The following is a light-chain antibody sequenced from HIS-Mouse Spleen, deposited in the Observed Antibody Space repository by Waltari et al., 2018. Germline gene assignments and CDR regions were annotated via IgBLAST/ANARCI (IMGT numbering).Light chain of an antibody. CDR1: QGISNY. J-gene: IGKJ1*01. V-gene: IGKV1-27*01. CDR3: QKYNSAPRT. CDR2: AAS. Sequence: DIQMTLSPSSLSASGGDRVTITCRASQGISNYLAWYQQKPGKVPKLLIYAASTLQTRVPSRFSGSGSGTDFTLTISSLQPEDVATYYCQKYNSAPRTFGQGTKVEIK.